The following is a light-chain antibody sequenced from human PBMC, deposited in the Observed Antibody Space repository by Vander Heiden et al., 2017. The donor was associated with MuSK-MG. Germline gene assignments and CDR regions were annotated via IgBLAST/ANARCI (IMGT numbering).Light chain of an antibody. V-gene: IGKV1-27*01. Sequence: DIQMTQSPSSLSESVGDRLTITCRASQGISNYLACYQQKPGKVPKLLIYAASTLQSGVPSRFSGSGSGTDFTLTISSLQPEDVATYSCQKYNSAPRFGQGTRLEIK. CDR3: QKYNSAPR. CDR2: AAS. CDR1: QGISNY. J-gene: IGKJ5*01.